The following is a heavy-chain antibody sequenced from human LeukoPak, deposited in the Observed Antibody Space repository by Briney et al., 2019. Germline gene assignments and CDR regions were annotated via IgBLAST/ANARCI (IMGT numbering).Heavy chain of an antibody. CDR1: GGSISSYY. D-gene: IGHD6-19*01. V-gene: IGHV4-59*01. CDR3: ARTIAVAGLSDYFDY. Sequence: PSETLSLTCTVSGGSISSYYLSRIRQPPGKGLEWIGYIYYSGSTNYDPSLKSRVTISVDTSKNQFSLNLNSVTAADTAVYYCARTIAVAGLSDYFDYWGQGTLVTVSS. CDR2: IYYSGST. J-gene: IGHJ4*02.